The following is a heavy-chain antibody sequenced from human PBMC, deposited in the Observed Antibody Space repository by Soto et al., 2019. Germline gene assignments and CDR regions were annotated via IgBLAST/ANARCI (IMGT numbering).Heavy chain of an antibody. CDR1: GFSLSTSGVG. V-gene: IGHV2-5*02. D-gene: IGHD4-17*01. Sequence: QITLKESGPTLVKPTQTLTLTCTFSGFSLSTSGVGVGWIRQPPGKALEWLALIYWDDDKRYSPSLKSRLTITKDTSKNQVVLTMTNMDPVDTATYYCAHGGTTDYYYGMDVWGQGTTVTVAS. CDR2: IYWDDDK. J-gene: IGHJ6*02. CDR3: AHGGTTDYYYGMDV.